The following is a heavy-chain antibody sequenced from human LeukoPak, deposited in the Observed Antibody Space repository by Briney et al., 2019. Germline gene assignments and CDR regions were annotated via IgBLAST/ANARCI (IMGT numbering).Heavy chain of an antibody. CDR1: GGSMSNYY. CDR3: ARRVRSGYNFLDY. D-gene: IGHD5-24*01. CDR2: IYFSGSS. V-gene: IGHV4-59*08. Sequence: SETLSLTCTVSGGSMSNYYWSWIRQPPGKGLEWIGYIYFSGSSNYNPSFKSRVTMSVDTSKNQFSLKLSSVTAADTAVYYCARRVRSGYNFLDYWGQGNLVTVSS. J-gene: IGHJ4*02.